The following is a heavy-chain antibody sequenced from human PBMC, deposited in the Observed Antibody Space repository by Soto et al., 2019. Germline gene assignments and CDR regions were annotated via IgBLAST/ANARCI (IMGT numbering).Heavy chain of an antibody. CDR3: ARGRYDFWSGTPGYFDY. D-gene: IGHD3-3*01. V-gene: IGHV1-18*01. CDR2: ISAYNGNA. CDR1: GYTFTSYG. Sequence: ASVKVSCKASGYTFTSYGISWVRQAPGQGLEWMGWISAYNGNANYAQKLQGRVTMTTDTSTSTAYMELRSLRSDDTAVYYCARGRYDFWSGTPGYFDYRGQGTLVTVS. J-gene: IGHJ4*02.